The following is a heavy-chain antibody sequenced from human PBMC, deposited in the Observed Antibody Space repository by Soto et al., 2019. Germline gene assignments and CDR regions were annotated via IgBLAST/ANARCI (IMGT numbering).Heavy chain of an antibody. CDR1: GGSFSGYY. CDR3: ARTRGSGSYYKVGWFDP. D-gene: IGHD3-10*01. J-gene: IGHJ5*02. V-gene: IGHV4-34*01. Sequence: SETLSLTCAVYGGSFSGYYWSWIRQPPGKGLEWIGEINHSGSTNYNPSLKSRVTISVDTSKNQFSLKLSSVTAADTAVYYCARTRGSGSYYKVGWFDPWGQGTLVTVSS. CDR2: INHSGST.